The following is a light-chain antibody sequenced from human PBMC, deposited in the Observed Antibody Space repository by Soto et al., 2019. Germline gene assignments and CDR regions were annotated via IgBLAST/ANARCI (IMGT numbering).Light chain of an antibody. Sequence: QSALTQPPSASGSPGQSVTISCTGTSNDVGGYNYVSWYQQHPGKAPKLIIHEVSKRPSGVPDRFSGSKSGNTASLTVSGLQAEDEAEYYCSSYVGSKTSLFGGGTKLTVL. V-gene: IGLV2-8*01. CDR1: SNDVGGYNY. CDR2: EVS. J-gene: IGLJ2*01. CDR3: SSYVGSKTSL.